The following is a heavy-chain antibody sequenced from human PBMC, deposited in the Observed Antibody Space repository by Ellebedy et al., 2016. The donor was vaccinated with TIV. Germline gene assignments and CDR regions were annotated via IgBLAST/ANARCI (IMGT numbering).Heavy chain of an antibody. V-gene: IGHV1-69*04. CDR1: GGTFGSDA. Sequence: SVKVSCXASGGTFGSDAIVWMRQAPRQGLEWMGRIIPIIRRTDYAQTFQGRVTITADKSTSTAYMELSSLSSEDTAVYYCARRLDIGHRSGYYRGDVFDIWGQGTLVTVSS. CDR2: IIPIIRRT. D-gene: IGHD3-22*01. J-gene: IGHJ3*02. CDR3: ARRLDIGHRSGYYRGDVFDI.